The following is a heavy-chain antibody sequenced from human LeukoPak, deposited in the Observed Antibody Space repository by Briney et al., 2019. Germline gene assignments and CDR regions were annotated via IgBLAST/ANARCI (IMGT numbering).Heavy chain of an antibody. D-gene: IGHD1-1*01. CDR2: INHSGST. Sequence: SETLSLTCAVYGGSFSGYYWSWIRQPPGKGLKWIGEINHSGSTNYNPSLKSRVTISVDTSKNQFSLKLSPVTAADTAVYYYARGGTRWNPKNWFDPWGQGTLVTVSS. V-gene: IGHV4-34*01. J-gene: IGHJ5*02. CDR1: GGSFSGYY. CDR3: ARGGTRWNPKNWFDP.